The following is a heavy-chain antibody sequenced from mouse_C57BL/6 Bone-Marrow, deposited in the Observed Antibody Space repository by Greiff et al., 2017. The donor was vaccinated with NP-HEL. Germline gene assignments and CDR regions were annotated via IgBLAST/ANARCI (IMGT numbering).Heavy chain of an antibody. CDR1: GFTFSSYA. CDR2: ISSGGDYI. V-gene: IGHV5-9-1*02. D-gene: IGHD2-3*01. J-gene: IGHJ1*03. CDR3: TRDGEVHWYFDV. Sequence: EVQGVESGEGLVKPGGSLKLSCAASGFTFSSYAMSWVRQTPEKRLEWVAYISSGGDYIYYADTVKGRFTISRDNARNTLYLQMSSLKSEDTAMYYCTRDGEVHWYFDVWGTGTTVTVSS.